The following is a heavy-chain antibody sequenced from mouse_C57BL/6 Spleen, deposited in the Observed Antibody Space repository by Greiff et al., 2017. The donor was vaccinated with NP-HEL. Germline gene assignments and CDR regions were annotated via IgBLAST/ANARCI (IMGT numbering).Heavy chain of an antibody. V-gene: IGHV1-52*01. Sequence: QVQLQQPGAELVRPGSSVKLSCKASGYTFTSYWMHWVKQRPIQGLEWIGNIDPSDSETHYNQKFKDKATLTVDKSSSTAYMQLSSLTSEDSAVYYCAAGGSSYWYFDVWGTGTTVTVSS. CDR1: GYTFTSYW. D-gene: IGHD1-1*01. CDR3: AAGGSSYWYFDV. CDR2: IDPSDSET. J-gene: IGHJ1*03.